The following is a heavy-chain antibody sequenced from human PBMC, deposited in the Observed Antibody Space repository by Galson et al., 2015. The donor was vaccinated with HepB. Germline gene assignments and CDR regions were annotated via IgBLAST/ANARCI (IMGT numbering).Heavy chain of an antibody. D-gene: IGHD6-13*01. CDR2: ISAYNGNT. CDR1: GYTFTRYG. J-gene: IGHJ4*02. V-gene: IGHV1-18*01. Sequence: SVKVSCKASGYTFTRYGISWVRQAPGQGLEWMGWISAYNGNTKYAQKLQGRVTMTTDTSTSTAYMELRSLRSDDTAVYYCARGPQYSIAAAGTPDYWGQGTLLTVTS. CDR3: ARGPQYSIAAAGTPDY.